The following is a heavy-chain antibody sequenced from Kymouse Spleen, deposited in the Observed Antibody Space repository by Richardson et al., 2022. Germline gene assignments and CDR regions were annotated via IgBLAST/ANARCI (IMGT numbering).Heavy chain of an antibody. CDR2: INHSGST. Sequence: QVQLQQWGAGLLKPSETLSLTCAVYGGSFSGYYWSWIRQPPGKGLEWIGEINHSGSTNYNPSLKSRVTISVDTSKNQFSLKLSSVTAADTAVYYCARDIVVVPGWFDPWGQGTLVTVSS. CDR1: GGSFSGYY. V-gene: IGHV4-34*01. CDR3: ARDIVVVPGWFDP. J-gene: IGHJ5*02. D-gene: IGHD2-2*02.